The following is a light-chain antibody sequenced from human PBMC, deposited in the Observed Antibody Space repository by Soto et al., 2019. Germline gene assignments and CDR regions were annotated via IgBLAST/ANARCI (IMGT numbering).Light chain of an antibody. V-gene: IGKV3-15*01. J-gene: IGKJ5*01. CDR2: GAS. CDR1: QSISSN. Sequence: EIVMTQSPATLSVSPGERATLSCRASQSISSNLGWYQQRPGQAPRLLIYGASTRATGIPARFSGSGSWTEFPLTIRSLQSEDFAVSYCQQYNTWRSITFGQGTRLEIK. CDR3: QQYNTWRSIT.